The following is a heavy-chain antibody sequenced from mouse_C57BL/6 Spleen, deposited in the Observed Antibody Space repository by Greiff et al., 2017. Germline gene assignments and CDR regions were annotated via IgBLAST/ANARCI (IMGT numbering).Heavy chain of an antibody. CDR2: IYPSDSET. CDR1: GYTFTSSW. CDR3: ATNLRAWFAY. J-gene: IGHJ3*01. V-gene: IGHV1-61*01. Sequence: VKLQQPGAELVRPGSSVKLSCKASGYTFTSSWMDWVKQRPGQGLEWIGNIYPSDSETHYNQKFKDKATLTVDKSSSTAYMQLSSLTSEDSAVYYCATNLRAWFAYWGQGTLVTVSA.